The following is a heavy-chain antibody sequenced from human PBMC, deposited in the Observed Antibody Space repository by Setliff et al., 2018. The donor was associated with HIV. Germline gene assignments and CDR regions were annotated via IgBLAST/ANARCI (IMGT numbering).Heavy chain of an antibody. V-gene: IGHV4-59*11. CDR2: IYTSGTT. J-gene: IGHJ6*03. CDR3: ARGSIVGATPYYYYYYMDV. CDR1: SGSISTHY. Sequence: SETLSLTCTVSSGSISTHYWSWIRQPPGKGLEWIGYIYTSGTTYYNPSLKSRVTISVDTSKNQFSLKLSSVTAADTAVYYCARGSIVGATPYYYYYYMDVWGKGTTVTVSS. D-gene: IGHD1-26*01.